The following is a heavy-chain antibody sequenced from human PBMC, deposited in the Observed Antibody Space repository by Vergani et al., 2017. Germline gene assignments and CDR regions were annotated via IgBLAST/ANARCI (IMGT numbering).Heavy chain of an antibody. CDR1: GFTFSNYA. CDR2: ISGSGGST. V-gene: IGHV3-23*01. CDR3: AKGLNYYGSGSYDY. J-gene: IGHJ4*02. D-gene: IGHD3-10*01. Sequence: EVQLLESGGGLVQPGGSLRLSCAASGFTFSNYAMSWVRQAPGKGLEWVSAISGSGGSTYYADSVKGRFTISRDNSKNTLYLQMNSLRAEDTAVYYCAKGLNYYGSGSYDYWGQGTLVTVSS.